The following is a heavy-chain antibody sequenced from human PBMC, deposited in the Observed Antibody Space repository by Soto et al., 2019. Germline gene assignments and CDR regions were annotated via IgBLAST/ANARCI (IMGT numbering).Heavy chain of an antibody. Sequence: SETLCVTCAVACGSIGSGGYCWSWIRQPPGKSLEWIGYIYHSGSTYYNPSLKSRVTISVETSKSQFSLKLSSVTAADTAVYYCAGGVYYHRSGYCYYYYTLAVRRHRTTVTVSS. D-gene: IGHD3-22*01. CDR3: AGGVYYHRSGYCYYYYTLAV. V-gene: IGHV4-30-2*01. J-gene: IGHJ6*02. CDR1: CGSIGSGGYC. CDR2: IYHSGST.